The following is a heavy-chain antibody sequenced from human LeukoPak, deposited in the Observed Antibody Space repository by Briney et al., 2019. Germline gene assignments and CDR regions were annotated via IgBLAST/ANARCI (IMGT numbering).Heavy chain of an antibody. CDR2: IYHSGST. V-gene: IGHV4-59*01. CDR3: TRGITDYYYYMDV. CDR1: GGSFSSYY. D-gene: IGHD3-16*01. Sequence: SETLSLTCSVSGGSFSSYYWSWIRQPPGKGLEWIGYIYHSGSTKYNPSLKSRVTISVDTSENQFSLKLSSVTAADTAVYYCTRGITDYYYYMDVWGKGTTVTISS. J-gene: IGHJ6*03.